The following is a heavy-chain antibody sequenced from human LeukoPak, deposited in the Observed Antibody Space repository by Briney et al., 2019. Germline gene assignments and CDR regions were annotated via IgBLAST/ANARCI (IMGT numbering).Heavy chain of an antibody. Sequence: GGSLRLSCAVSGFTFSDFWMNWVRRSPGKGLEWVASINQNGGETSYVDSVKGRFTISRDNPKNSLYLQMSSLRAEDTAVYYCARDGAALGLYFDLWGQGTLVTVSS. D-gene: IGHD6-13*01. CDR2: INQNGGET. CDR3: ARDGAALGLYFDL. CDR1: GFTFSDFW. V-gene: IGHV3-7*01. J-gene: IGHJ4*01.